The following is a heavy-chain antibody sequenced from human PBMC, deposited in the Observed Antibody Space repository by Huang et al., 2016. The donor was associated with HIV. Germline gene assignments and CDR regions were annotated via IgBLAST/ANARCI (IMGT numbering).Heavy chain of an antibody. D-gene: IGHD3-3*01. J-gene: IGHJ5*02. CDR1: GGSIDNRNSY. CDR2: IYYSGTN. CDR3: TRRWDYDFWSGSSYGS. Sequence: QLQLQESGPGQVKPSETLSLTCTVSGGSIDNRNSYWGWIRQPPGKGLEWIGNIYYSGTNYYNPSLKSRVTISVDTSNNQFSRRLDSVTAADTAVYYCTRRWDYDFWSGSSYGSWGQGTLVTVSS. V-gene: IGHV4-39*01.